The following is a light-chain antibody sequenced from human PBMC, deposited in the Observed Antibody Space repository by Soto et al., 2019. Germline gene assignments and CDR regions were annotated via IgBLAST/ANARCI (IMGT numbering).Light chain of an antibody. CDR3: QQYRSSPRT. CDR1: QSVSTY. CDR2: DAS. V-gene: IGKV3-11*01. Sequence: EVVLTHSPATLSLCPWEIATLSCRASQSVSTYVAWYQQKPGQAPRLLIYDASNRATGIPARFSGSGSGTDFTLTISSLEPEDFAVYYCQQYRSSPRTFGQGTKVDIK. J-gene: IGKJ1*01.